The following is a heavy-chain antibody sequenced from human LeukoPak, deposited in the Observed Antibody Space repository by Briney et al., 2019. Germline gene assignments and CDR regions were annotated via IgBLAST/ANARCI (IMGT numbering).Heavy chain of an antibody. CDR3: ASGLDCSTTSCYSAHAFDF. CDR1: GDSISSYY. D-gene: IGHD2-2*01. V-gene: IGHV4-4*07. CDR2: IYSSGST. J-gene: IGHJ3*01. Sequence: PSETLSLTCIVSGDSISSYYWSWIRQPAGKGLEWIGHIYSSGSTDFNPSLKSRVTMSVDTSKNQFSLKLSSVTAADTAVYYCASGLDCSTTSCYSAHAFDFWGQRTMVTVSS.